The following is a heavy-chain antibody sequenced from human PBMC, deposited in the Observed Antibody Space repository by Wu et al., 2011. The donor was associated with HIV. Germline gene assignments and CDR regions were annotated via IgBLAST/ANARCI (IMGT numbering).Heavy chain of an antibody. Sequence: QVQLVQSGAEVKKPGSSVKVSCKASGGTFRNSAISWVRQAPGQGLEWVGGIIPMFGTANYAQKFQGRVTITTDESTSTGYMGLSSLRSVDTAVYYCARGSGDGWDYWGQGTLVTVSS. J-gene: IGHJ4*02. CDR1: GGTFRNSA. D-gene: IGHD1-26*01. V-gene: IGHV1-69*05. CDR3: ARGSGDGWDY. CDR2: IIPMFGTA.